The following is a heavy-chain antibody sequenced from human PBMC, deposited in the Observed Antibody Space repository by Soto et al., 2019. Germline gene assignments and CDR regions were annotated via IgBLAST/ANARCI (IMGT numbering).Heavy chain of an antibody. CDR3: ATNIAAAGVYYYGMDV. CDR2: FDPEDGET. CDR1: GYTLTELS. D-gene: IGHD6-13*01. J-gene: IGHJ6*02. V-gene: IGHV1-24*01. Sequence: ASVKVSCKVSGYTLTELSMHWVLQAPGKGLEWMGGFDPEDGETIYAQKFQGRVTMTEDTSTDTAYMELSSLRSEDTAVYYCATNIAAAGVYYYGMDVWGQGTTVTVSS.